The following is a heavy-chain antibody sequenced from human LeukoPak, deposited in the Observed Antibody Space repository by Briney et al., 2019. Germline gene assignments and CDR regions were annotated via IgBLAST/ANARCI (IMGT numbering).Heavy chain of an antibody. D-gene: IGHD2-2*01. Sequence: SETLSLTCTVSGGSISSSSYYWVWIRQPPGKGLEWIVSIYYSGSTYYNPSLKSRVTISVDTSKNQLSLKLSSVTAADTAVYYCARWRGYCSSTSCQTNSYYFDYWGQGTLVTVSS. J-gene: IGHJ4*02. CDR1: GGSISSSSYY. V-gene: IGHV4-39*01. CDR2: IYYSGST. CDR3: ARWRGYCSSTSCQTNSYYFDY.